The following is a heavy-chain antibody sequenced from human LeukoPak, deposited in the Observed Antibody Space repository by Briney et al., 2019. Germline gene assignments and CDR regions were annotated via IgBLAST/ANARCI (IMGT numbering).Heavy chain of an antibody. CDR1: GGSISSYY. D-gene: IGHD2-2*01. J-gene: IGHJ5*02. CDR3: ARYCSSTSCPGAHGTNWFDP. CDR2: IYYSGST. V-gene: IGHV4-59*01. Sequence: SETLSLTCTVSGGSISSYYWSWIRQPPGKGLEWIGYIYYSGSTNYNPSLKSRVTISMDTSKNQFSLKLSSVTAADTAVYYCARYCSSTSCPGAHGTNWFDPWGQGTLVTVSS.